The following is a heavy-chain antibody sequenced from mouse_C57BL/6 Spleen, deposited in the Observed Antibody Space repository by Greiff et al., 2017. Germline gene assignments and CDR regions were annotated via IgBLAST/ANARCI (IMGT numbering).Heavy chain of an antibody. CDR1: GYSFTGYY. CDR3: ARGGNQFDY. Sequence: VQLQQSGPELVKPGASVKISCKASGYSFTGYYMNWVKQSPEKSLEWIGEINPSTGGTTYNQKFKAKATLTVYKSSSTAYMQLKSLTSEDSAVYYCARGGNQFDYWGQSTTLTVSS. CDR2: INPSTGGT. J-gene: IGHJ2*01. V-gene: IGHV1-42*01. D-gene: IGHD2-1*01.